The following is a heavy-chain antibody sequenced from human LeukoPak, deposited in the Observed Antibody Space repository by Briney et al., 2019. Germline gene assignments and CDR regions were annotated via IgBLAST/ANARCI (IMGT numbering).Heavy chain of an antibody. CDR2: ISSSSSYI. V-gene: IGHV3-21*01. CDR3: ARDPINIATAANGFDY. CDR1: GFTFSRYS. D-gene: IGHD6-13*01. Sequence: GGSLRLSCAASGFTFSRYSINWVRQAPGKGLEWVSSISSSSSYIYYAEPVKGRFTVFRDNAKNSLYLQMNSLRVEDTAVYYCARDPINIATAANGFDYWGQGTLVTVSS. J-gene: IGHJ4*02.